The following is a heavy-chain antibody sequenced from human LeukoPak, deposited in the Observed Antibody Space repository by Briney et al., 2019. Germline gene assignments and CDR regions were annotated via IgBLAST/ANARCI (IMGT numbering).Heavy chain of an antibody. D-gene: IGHD3-22*01. V-gene: IGHV1-69*13. CDR2: IIPIFGTA. Sequence: ASVKVSCKASGGTFSSYAISWVRQAPGQGLERMGGIIPIFGTANYAQKFQGRVTITADESTSTAYMELSSLRSEDTAVYYCASHPVRGTYYYDSSGAKDAFDIWGQGTMVTVSS. CDR3: ASHPVRGTYYYDSSGAKDAFDI. J-gene: IGHJ3*02. CDR1: GGTFSSYA.